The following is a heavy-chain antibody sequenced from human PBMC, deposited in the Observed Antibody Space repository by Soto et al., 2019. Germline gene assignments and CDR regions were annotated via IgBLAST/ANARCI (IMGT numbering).Heavy chain of an antibody. CDR3: ARDASGSGSYYNARFDY. J-gene: IGHJ4*02. V-gene: IGHV1-69*08. D-gene: IGHD3-10*01. CDR2: IIPILGIA. Sequence: QVQLVQSGAEVKKPGSSVKVSCKASGGTFSSYTISWVRQAPGQGLEWMGRIIPILGIANYAQKFQGRVTITADKSTSTACMKLSSLGSELTAVYYCARDASGSGSYYNARFDYWGKGTLVTVSS. CDR1: GGTFSSYT.